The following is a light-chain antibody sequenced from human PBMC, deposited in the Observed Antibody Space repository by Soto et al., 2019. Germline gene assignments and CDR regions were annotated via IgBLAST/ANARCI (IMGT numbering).Light chain of an antibody. CDR3: QSYDSSLSGFVL. J-gene: IGLJ2*01. CDR1: TSNIGAGYD. CDR2: DNT. Sequence: QSVLTQPPSVSGAPGQRVTISCTGTTSNIGAGYDVHWYQQLPGTAPKLLIYDNTNRPSGVPDRFSGSKSGTSASLAITGLQAEDEADYYCQSYDSSLSGFVLFGGGTKLPS. V-gene: IGLV1-40*01.